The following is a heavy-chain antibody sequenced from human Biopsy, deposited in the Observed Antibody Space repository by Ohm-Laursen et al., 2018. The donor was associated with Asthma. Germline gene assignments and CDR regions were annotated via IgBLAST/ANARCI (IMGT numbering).Heavy chain of an antibody. CDR1: GFSLSTSGVG. CDR3: AHFKMSTSMAFDY. V-gene: IGHV2-5*02. D-gene: IGHD5-24*01. J-gene: IGHJ4*02. Sequence: TQTLTLTSSFSGFSLSTSGVGVGWIRQPPGKALDWLALTYWDADKRYSPSLKTRLTITKDTSNNQVVLTLTNVDPVDTATYYCAHFKMSTSMAFDYWGPGTVVTVSS. CDR2: TYWDADK.